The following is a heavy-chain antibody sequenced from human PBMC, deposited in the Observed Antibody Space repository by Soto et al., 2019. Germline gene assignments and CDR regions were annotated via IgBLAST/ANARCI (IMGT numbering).Heavy chain of an antibody. D-gene: IGHD3-3*01. CDR1: GYSIGSGYY. CDR2: IYHSGRT. CDR3: ARDGGRYYAMDV. J-gene: IGHJ6*02. Sequence: SETLSLTCSVSGYSIGSGYYWAWIRQTPEKGLEWIGNIYHSGRTHYNPSLNSRVTISVDTSKNQFSLKLSSVTAADTAVYYCARDGGRYYAMDVWGQGIPVTVYS. V-gene: IGHV4-38-2*02.